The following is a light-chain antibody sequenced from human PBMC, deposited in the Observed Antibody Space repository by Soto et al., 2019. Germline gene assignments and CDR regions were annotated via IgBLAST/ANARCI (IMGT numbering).Light chain of an antibody. V-gene: IGLV2-14*01. CDR1: NSDVGGYNY. CDR2: EVN. Sequence: QSALTQPASVSGSPGQSITISCTGTNSDVGGYNYVSWYQQHPGKAPKLIIYEVNDRPSGVSTRFSASKSGNTASLSISGLHPDDEAEYYCCSYTPNNTWVFGGGTKLTVL. J-gene: IGLJ3*02. CDR3: CSYTPNNTWV.